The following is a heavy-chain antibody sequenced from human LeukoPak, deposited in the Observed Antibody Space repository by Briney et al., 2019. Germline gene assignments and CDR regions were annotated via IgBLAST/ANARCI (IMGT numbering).Heavy chain of an antibody. J-gene: IGHJ4*02. CDR1: GFTFSSYA. D-gene: IGHD1-26*01. Sequence: GGSLRLSCAASGFTFSSYAMSWVRQAPGKGLEWVSSISSSSSYIYYADSVKGRFTISRDNAKNSLYLQMNSLRAEDTAVYYCATSSGSYFVYWGQGTLVTVSS. CDR3: ATSSGSYFVY. CDR2: ISSSSSYI. V-gene: IGHV3-21*01.